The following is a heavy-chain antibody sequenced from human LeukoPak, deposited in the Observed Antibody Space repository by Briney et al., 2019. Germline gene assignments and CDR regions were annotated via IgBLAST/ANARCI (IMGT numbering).Heavy chain of an antibody. Sequence: SVKVSCKASGGTFSSYAISWVRQAPGQGLEWMGRIIPILGIANYAQKFQGRVTITADKSTSTAYMELSSLRSEDTAVYYCARAGSSSGYSPYWGQGTLVTVSS. D-gene: IGHD3-22*01. CDR1: GGTFSSYA. V-gene: IGHV1-69*04. J-gene: IGHJ4*02. CDR2: IIPILGIA. CDR3: ARAGSSSGYSPY.